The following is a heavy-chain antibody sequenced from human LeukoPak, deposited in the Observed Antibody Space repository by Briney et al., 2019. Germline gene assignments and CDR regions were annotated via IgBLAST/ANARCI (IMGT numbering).Heavy chain of an antibody. V-gene: IGHV1-2*06. CDR3: ARDLAYCGGDCFIREGYYYYGMDV. Sequence: PGASVKVSCKVSGYTLTELSMHWVRQAPGKGLEWMGRINPNSGGTNYAQKFQGRVTMTRDTSISTAYMELSRLRSDDTAVYYCARDLAYCGGDCFIREGYYYYGMDVWGQGTTVTVSS. CDR2: INPNSGGT. D-gene: IGHD2-21*02. J-gene: IGHJ6*02. CDR1: GYTLTELS.